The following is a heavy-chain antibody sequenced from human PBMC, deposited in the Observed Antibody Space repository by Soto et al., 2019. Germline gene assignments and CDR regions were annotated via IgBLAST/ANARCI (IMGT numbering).Heavy chain of an antibody. Sequence: PSETLSLTCTVSGGSISSYYWSWIRQPPGKGLEWIGYIYYSGSTNYNPSLKSRVTISVDTSKNQFSLKLSSVTAADTAVYYCARHPPNSWYVFDYWGQGTLVTVSS. CDR3: ARHPPNSWYVFDY. V-gene: IGHV4-59*08. CDR1: GGSISSYY. D-gene: IGHD6-13*01. J-gene: IGHJ4*02. CDR2: IYYSGST.